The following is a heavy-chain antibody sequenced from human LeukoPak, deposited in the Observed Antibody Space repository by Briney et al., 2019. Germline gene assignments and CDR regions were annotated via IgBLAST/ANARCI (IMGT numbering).Heavy chain of an antibody. CDR1: GYTFTAYG. CDR3: ARAPYRSAFDI. Sequence: ASVTVSCKPSGYTFTAYGISWVRQAPGQGLEWMGWISAYNGNTNYAQKHQGRVTMTTDTSTSTVYMELRSLISDDTAVYYCARAPYRSAFDIWGQGTMVTVSS. CDR2: ISAYNGNT. V-gene: IGHV1-18*01. J-gene: IGHJ3*02.